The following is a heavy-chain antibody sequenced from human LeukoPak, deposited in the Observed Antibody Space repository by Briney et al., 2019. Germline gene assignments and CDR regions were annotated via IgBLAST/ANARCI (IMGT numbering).Heavy chain of an antibody. CDR3: ARASLDSWWELRGYFDY. Sequence: GGSLRLSCAASGFTFSNYWMSWVRQAPGKGLEWVSNIKQDGSEKYYVDSVKGRFTIYRDNAKNSLYLQMNSLRAEDTAVYYCARASLDSWWELRGYFDYWGQGTLVTVSS. D-gene: IGHD1-26*01. J-gene: IGHJ4*02. CDR2: IKQDGSEK. V-gene: IGHV3-7*03. CDR1: GFTFSNYW.